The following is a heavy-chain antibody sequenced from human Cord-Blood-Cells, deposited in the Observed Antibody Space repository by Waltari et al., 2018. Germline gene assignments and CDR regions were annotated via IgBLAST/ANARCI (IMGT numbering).Heavy chain of an antibody. CDR1: GDSISSSSYY. CDR2: IYYSGST. J-gene: IGHJ3*02. Sequence: QLQLQESGPGLVTPSETLSLTCTVSGDSISSSSYYWGWIRQPPGKGLEWIGSIYYSGSTYYKPSLKSRVTISVDTAKNQFSLKLSSVTAADTAVYYCARPRGSYYAFDIWGQGTMVTVSS. V-gene: IGHV4-39*01. CDR3: ARPRGSYYAFDI. D-gene: IGHD1-26*01.